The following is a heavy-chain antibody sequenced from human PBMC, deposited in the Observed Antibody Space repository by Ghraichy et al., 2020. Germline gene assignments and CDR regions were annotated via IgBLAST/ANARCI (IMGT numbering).Heavy chain of an antibody. CDR2: IIPIFGTA. Sequence: SAKVSCKASGGTFSSYAISLVRQAPGQGLEWMGGIIPIFGTANYAQKFQGRVTITADESTSTAYMELSSLRSEDTAVYYCARECGSGGSCYRDAFDIWGQGTMVTVSS. V-gene: IGHV1-69*13. CDR3: ARECGSGGSCYRDAFDI. CDR1: GGTFSSYA. J-gene: IGHJ3*02. D-gene: IGHD2-15*01.